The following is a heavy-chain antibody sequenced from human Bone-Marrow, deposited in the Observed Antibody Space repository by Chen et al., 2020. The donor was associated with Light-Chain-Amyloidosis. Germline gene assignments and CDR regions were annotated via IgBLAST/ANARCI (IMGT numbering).Heavy chain of an antibody. CDR3: AHGLKVQGVIGFDY. V-gene: IGHV2-5*02. CDR1: GFSLSTSGVG. J-gene: IGHJ4*02. CDR2: IYWDDDK. D-gene: IGHD3-10*01. Sequence: QITLKESGPTLVKPTQTLTLTCTFSGFSLSTSGVGVGWIRQHPGKALEWLALIYWDDDKRYSPSLKSRLTITEDTSKNQVVLIMTNMDPVDTATYYCAHGLKVQGVIGFDYWGQGTLVTVSS.